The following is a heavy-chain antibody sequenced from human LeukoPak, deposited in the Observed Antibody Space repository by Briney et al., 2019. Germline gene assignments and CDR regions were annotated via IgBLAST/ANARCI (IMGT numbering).Heavy chain of an antibody. CDR3: ARQYINSSPFDY. CDR1: GYSFTTHW. Sequence: GESLKISCKGSGYSFTTHWIGWVRQMPGKGLEWMGIIYPGDSDTRYSPSFQGQVTFSADKSITTAYLQWSRLQASDTAMYYCARQYINSSPFDYWGQGTLVTVSS. D-gene: IGHD6-6*01. V-gene: IGHV5-51*01. J-gene: IGHJ4*02. CDR2: IYPGDSDT.